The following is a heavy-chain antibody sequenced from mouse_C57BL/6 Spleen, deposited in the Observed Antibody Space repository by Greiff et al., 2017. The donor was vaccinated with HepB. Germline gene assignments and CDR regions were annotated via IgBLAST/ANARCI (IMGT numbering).Heavy chain of an antibody. D-gene: IGHD2-4*01. Sequence: QVQLQQSGAELVKPGASVKLSCKASGYTFTSYWMQWVKQRPGQGLEWIGEIDPSDSYTNYNQKFKGKATLTVDTSSSTAYMQLSSLTSEDSAVYYCARGLRRRMDYWGQGTSVTVSS. CDR3: ARGLRRRMDY. J-gene: IGHJ4*01. V-gene: IGHV1-50*01. CDR2: IDPSDSYT. CDR1: GYTFTSYW.